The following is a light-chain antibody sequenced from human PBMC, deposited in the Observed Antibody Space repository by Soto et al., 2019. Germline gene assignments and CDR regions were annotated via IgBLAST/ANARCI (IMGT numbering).Light chain of an antibody. CDR2: EVS. CDR3: SSYTINRTYV. V-gene: IGLV2-14*01. Sequence: QSALTQPASVSGSPGQSITISCTGTSSDVGGYNYVSWYQQNPGKAPKLMIYEVSNRPSGVSNRFSGSKSGNMASLTISGLQAGDEADYYCSSYTINRTYVFGTGTKVTVL. J-gene: IGLJ1*01. CDR1: SSDVGGYNY.